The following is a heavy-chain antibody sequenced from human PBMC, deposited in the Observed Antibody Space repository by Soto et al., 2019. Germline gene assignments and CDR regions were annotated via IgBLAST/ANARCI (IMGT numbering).Heavy chain of an antibody. V-gene: IGHV4-31*03. Sequence: SETLSLTCTVSGGSFSSGGYYWSWIRQLPGKGLEWIGYIYYSGSTYYNPSLKSRVTISVDTSKNQFSLKLSSVTAADTAVYYCARVRIAAAGYNWFDPWGQGTLVTVSS. J-gene: IGHJ5*02. CDR2: IYYSGST. CDR1: GGSFSSGGYY. D-gene: IGHD6-13*01. CDR3: ARVRIAAAGYNWFDP.